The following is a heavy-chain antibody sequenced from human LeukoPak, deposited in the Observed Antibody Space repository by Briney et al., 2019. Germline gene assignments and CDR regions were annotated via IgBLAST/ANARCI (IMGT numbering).Heavy chain of an antibody. CDR3: ARDKFWSGYSVY. CDR2: ISSSSSYI. V-gene: IGHV3-21*01. J-gene: IGHJ4*02. Sequence: GGSLRLSCGASGFTFSSYSMNWVRQAPGKGLEWVSSISSSSSYIYYADSVKGRFTISRDNAKNSLYLQMNSLRAEDTAVYYCARDKFWSGYSVYWGQGTLVTVSS. CDR1: GFTFSSYS. D-gene: IGHD3-3*01.